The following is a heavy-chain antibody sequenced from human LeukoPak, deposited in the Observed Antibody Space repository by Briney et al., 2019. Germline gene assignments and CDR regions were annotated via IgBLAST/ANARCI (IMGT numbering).Heavy chain of an antibody. CDR1: GGSVSSGSYY. CDR2: IYYSGST. J-gene: IGHJ6*04. V-gene: IGHV4-61*01. Sequence: PSETLSLTCTVSGGSVSSGSYYGSWIRQPPGKGLEWIGYIYYSGSTNYNPSLKSRVTISVDTSKNQFSLKLSSVTAADTAVYYCASLLSDHYCYYGMDVWGKGTTVTVSS. CDR3: ASLLSDHYCYYGMDV.